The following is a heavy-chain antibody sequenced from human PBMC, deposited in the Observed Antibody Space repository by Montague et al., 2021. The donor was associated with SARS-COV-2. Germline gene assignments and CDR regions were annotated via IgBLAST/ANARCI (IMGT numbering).Heavy chain of an antibody. CDR1: GXSISNRNYY. V-gene: IGHV4-39*01. CDR3: VRGRQGTVFPFSPGAFDF. Sequence: SETLSLTCTVSGXSISNRNYYWGWVRQPPGKGLEWIGSMYYVGNPFYNPPLRSRVAISLDTSKSQLSLRLRSVTTTDTAVFYCVRGRQGTVFPFSPGAFDFWGQGTTVTVSS. J-gene: IGHJ3*01. D-gene: IGHD1-7*01. CDR2: MYYVGNP.